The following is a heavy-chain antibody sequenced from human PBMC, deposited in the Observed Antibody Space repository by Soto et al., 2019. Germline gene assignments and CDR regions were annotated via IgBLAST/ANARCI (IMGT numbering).Heavy chain of an antibody. CDR3: AKDPTYDYGYFDS. CDR1: GFTSSSYA. CDR2: IRTSVGDT. V-gene: IGHV3-23*01. D-gene: IGHD4-17*01. Sequence: HPGGSLRLSCAAPGFTSSSYAMNWVRQAPGKGLEWVSTIRTSVGDTYYAASVKGRFTISRDNSKSTVYLHLNSLRAEDTAIYYCAKDPTYDYGYFDSWGQGTLVTVSS. J-gene: IGHJ4*02.